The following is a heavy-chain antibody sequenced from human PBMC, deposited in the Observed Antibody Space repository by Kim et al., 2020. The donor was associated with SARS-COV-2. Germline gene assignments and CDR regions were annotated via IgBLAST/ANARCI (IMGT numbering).Heavy chain of an antibody. CDR1: GYTLTELS. Sequence: ASVKVSCKVSGYTLTELSMHWVRQAPGKGLEWMGGFDPEDGETIYAQKFQGRVTMTEDTSTDTAYMELSSLRSEDTAVYYCATSGRYGDYQNWFDPWGQGTLVTVSS. V-gene: IGHV1-24*01. CDR3: ATSGRYGDYQNWFDP. D-gene: IGHD4-17*01. CDR2: FDPEDGET. J-gene: IGHJ5*02.